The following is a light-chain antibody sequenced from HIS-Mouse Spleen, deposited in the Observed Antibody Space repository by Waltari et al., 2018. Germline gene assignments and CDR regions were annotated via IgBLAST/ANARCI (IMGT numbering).Light chain of an antibody. CDR2: EVS. Sequence: QSALTQPASVSGSPGQSLTISCTGTSSDVGCYNYVPWYQQPPGKAPKLMIYEVSNRPSGVSNRFSGSKSGNTASLTISGLQAEDEADYYCSSYTSSSTWVFGGGTKLTVL. J-gene: IGLJ3*02. V-gene: IGLV2-14*01. CDR1: SSDVGCYNY. CDR3: SSYTSSSTWV.